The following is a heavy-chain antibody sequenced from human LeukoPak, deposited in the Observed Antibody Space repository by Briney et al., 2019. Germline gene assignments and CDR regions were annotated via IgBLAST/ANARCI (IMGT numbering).Heavy chain of an antibody. CDR1: GYTFTSYY. D-gene: IGHD4-17*01. Sequence: ASVKVSCKASGYTFTSYYMHWVRQAPGQGLEWMGIINPSGGSTSYAQKLQGRVTMTTDTSTSTAYMELRSLRSDDTAVYYCARDGSRTVTTGYWGQGTLVTVSS. CDR3: ARDGSRTVTTGY. V-gene: IGHV1-46*01. CDR2: INPSGGST. J-gene: IGHJ4*02.